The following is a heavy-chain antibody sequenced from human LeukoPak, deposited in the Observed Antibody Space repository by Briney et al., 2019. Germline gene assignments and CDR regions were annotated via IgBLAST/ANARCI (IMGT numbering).Heavy chain of an antibody. CDR2: ISSSSSTI. D-gene: IGHD2-2*01. J-gene: IGHJ6*02. CDR1: GFTFSSYS. V-gene: IGHV3-48*01. CDR3: ARERYCSSTSCYPYYYGLDV. Sequence: GGSLRLSCAASGFTFSSYSMNWVRQAPGKGLEWVSYISSSSSTIYYADSVKGRFTISRDNAKNSLYLQLNSLRAEDTAVYYCARERYCSSTSCYPYYYGLDVWGQGTTVTVSS.